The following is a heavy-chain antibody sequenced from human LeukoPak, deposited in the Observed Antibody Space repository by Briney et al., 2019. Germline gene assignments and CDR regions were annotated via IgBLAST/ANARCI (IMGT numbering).Heavy chain of an antibody. CDR3: TTSEDPNSLDY. CDR2: IESKTDGGTT. D-gene: IGHD1-14*01. Sequence: PGGSLRLSCAASGFSFSDAWMSWVRQIPGKGLEWVGRIESKTDGGTTDYAAPVKGRFTISRDDSKNTLYLQMNSLKTEDTAVYYCTTSEDPNSLDYWGQGTLVTVSS. CDR1: GFSFSDAW. J-gene: IGHJ4*02. V-gene: IGHV3-15*04.